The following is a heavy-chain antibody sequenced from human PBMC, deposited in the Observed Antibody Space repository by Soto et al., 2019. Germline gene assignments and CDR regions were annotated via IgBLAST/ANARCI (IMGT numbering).Heavy chain of an antibody. D-gene: IGHD4-17*01. CDR1: GGTFSSYT. J-gene: IGHJ4*02. Sequence: QVQLVQSGAEVKKPGSSVKVSCKASGGTFSSYTISWVRQAPGQGLEWMGRIIPILGIANYAQKFQGRVTITADKSTSTAYMELSSLRSEDTVVYYCARGSWYGDSSYWGQGTLVTVSS. V-gene: IGHV1-69*02. CDR2: IIPILGIA. CDR3: ARGSWYGDSSY.